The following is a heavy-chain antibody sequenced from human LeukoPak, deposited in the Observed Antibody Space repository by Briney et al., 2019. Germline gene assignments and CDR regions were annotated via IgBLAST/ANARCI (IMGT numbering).Heavy chain of an antibody. J-gene: IGHJ4*02. V-gene: IGHV4-30-4*01. CDR1: GGSISSGDYY. CDR2: IYYSGST. CDR3: AGLVVVTATIDY. Sequence: SQTLSLTCTVSGGSISSGDYYWSWIRQPPGKGLEWIGYIYYSGSTYYNPSLKSRVTISVDTSKNQFSLRLSSVTAADTAMYYCAGLVVVTATIDYWGQGTLVTVSS. D-gene: IGHD2-21*02.